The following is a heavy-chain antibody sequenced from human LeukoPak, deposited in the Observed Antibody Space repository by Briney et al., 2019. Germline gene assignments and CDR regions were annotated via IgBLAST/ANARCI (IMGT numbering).Heavy chain of an antibody. D-gene: IGHD2-15*01. Sequence: PSETLSLTCTVSGGSISSYYWSWIRQPPGKGLEWIGYIYYSGSTNYNPSLKSRVTISIDTSKNQFSLKLSSVTAADTAVYYCARDSIIGYCSGGSCHDAFDIWGQGTVVTVSS. CDR1: GGSISSYY. CDR3: ARDSIIGYCSGGSCHDAFDI. CDR2: IYYSGST. V-gene: IGHV4-59*01. J-gene: IGHJ3*02.